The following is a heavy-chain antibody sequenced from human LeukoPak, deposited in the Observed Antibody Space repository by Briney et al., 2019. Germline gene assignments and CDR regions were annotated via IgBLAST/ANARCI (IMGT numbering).Heavy chain of an antibody. Sequence: GRSLRLSCAASGFTFDDYAMHWVRQAPGKGLEWVSGISWNSGSIGYADSVKGRFTISRDNAKNSLYLQMNSLRAEDTALYYCAKAGSSSWYGEGNWFDPWGQGTLVTVSS. CDR3: AKAGSSSWYGEGNWFDP. D-gene: IGHD6-13*01. V-gene: IGHV3-9*01. CDR2: ISWNSGSI. CDR1: GFTFDDYA. J-gene: IGHJ5*02.